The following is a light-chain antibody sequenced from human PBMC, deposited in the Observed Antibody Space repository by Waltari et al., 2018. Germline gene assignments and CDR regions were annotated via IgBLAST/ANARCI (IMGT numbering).Light chain of an antibody. CDR1: QDISNF. J-gene: IGKJ4*01. V-gene: IGKV1-9*01. CDR3: QQLNTYPLT. CDR2: AAF. Sequence: DIQLTQSPSFLSASVGDRVTITCRASQDISNFLAWYQQKPGKAPDLLIYAAFTLQSGVPSRFSGSGSGTEFTLTISSLQPEDFATYYCQQLNTYPLTFGGGTKVEI.